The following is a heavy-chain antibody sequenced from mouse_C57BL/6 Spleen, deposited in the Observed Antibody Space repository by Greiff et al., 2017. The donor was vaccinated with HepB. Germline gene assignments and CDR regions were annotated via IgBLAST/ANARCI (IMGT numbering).Heavy chain of an antibody. CDR2: IDPSDSYT. CDR3: ARYANWDFDY. Sequence: QVQLQQPGAELVKPGASVKLSCKASGYTFTSYWMQWVKQRPGQGLEWIGEIDPSDSYTNYNQKFKGKATLTVDTSSSTAYMQLSSLTSEDSAVYYCARYANWDFDYWGQGTTLTVSS. J-gene: IGHJ2*01. V-gene: IGHV1-50*01. CDR1: GYTFTSYW. D-gene: IGHD4-1*01.